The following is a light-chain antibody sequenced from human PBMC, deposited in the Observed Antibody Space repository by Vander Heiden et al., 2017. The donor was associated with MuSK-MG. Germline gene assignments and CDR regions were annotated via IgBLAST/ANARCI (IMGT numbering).Light chain of an antibody. J-gene: IGKJ1*01. CDR2: GAS. CDR1: QSVSSN. V-gene: IGKV3-15*01. Sequence: EIVLTHSPATLSVSPGERAALSCRASQSVSSNSAWYQQKPGQAPRLLIYGASTRATGIPARFSGSGSGTEFTLTISSLQSEDFAVYYCQQYNNWLPWTFGQGTKVEIK. CDR3: QQYNNWLPWT.